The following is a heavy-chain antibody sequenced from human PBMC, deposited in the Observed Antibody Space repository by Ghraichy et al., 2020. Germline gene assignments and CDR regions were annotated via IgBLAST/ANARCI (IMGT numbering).Heavy chain of an antibody. Sequence: ETLSLTCTVSGGSISSYYWSWIRQPPGKRLEWIGYIYYSGSTNYNPSLKSRVTISVDTSKNQFSLKLSSVTAADTAVYYCARAGGQLEYYYYYGMDVWGQGTTVTVSS. CDR1: GGSISSYY. V-gene: IGHV4-59*01. CDR3: ARAGGQLEYYYYYGMDV. J-gene: IGHJ6*02. D-gene: IGHD2-2*01. CDR2: IYYSGST.